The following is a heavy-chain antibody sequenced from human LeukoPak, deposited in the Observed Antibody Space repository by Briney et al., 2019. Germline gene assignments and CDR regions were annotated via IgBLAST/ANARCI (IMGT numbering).Heavy chain of an antibody. CDR2: IYYAGSV. D-gene: IGHD4-17*01. J-gene: IGHJ5*01. V-gene: IGHV4-59*01. Sequence: HSETLSLTCTVSGCSITPYYWSWIRQPPGKGLEWIGYIYYAGSVSYKSSLKSRVTISVDTSKNQFSLILTSVTAADSAVYYCAKGSGDYDSWGQGVLVTVSA. CDR3: AKGSGDYDS. CDR1: GCSITPYY.